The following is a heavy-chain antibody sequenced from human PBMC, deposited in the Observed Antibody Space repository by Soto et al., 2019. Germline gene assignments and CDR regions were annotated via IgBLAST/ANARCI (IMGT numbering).Heavy chain of an antibody. CDR3: ARGWSYDILTGFSY. CDR1: GGSFSNYA. Sequence: SVKVSCKASGGSFSNYAISWVRQAPGQGLEWMGGITPIFGRANYAQKFQGRVTITADESTSTAYMELSSLRSEDTAIYYCARGWSYDILTGFSYWGQGTLVTVS. D-gene: IGHD3-9*01. CDR2: ITPIFGRA. J-gene: IGHJ4*02. V-gene: IGHV1-69*13.